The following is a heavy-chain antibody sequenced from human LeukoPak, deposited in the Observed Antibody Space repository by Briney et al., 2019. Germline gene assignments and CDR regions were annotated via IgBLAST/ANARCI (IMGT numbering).Heavy chain of an antibody. D-gene: IGHD3-10*01. V-gene: IGHV3-11*01. J-gene: IGHJ4*02. Sequence: GGSLRLSCAASGFTSSDYYMSWIRQAPGKGLEWVSYISSSGSTIYYADSVKGRFTISRDNAKNSLYLQMNSLRAEDTAVYYCAKLPYYGSGSYVDYWGQGTLVTVSS. CDR1: GFTSSDYY. CDR3: AKLPYYGSGSYVDY. CDR2: ISSSGSTI.